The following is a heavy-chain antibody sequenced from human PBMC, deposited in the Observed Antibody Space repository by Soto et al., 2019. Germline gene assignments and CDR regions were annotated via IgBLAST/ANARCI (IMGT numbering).Heavy chain of an antibody. D-gene: IGHD3-10*01. CDR2: INAGNGNT. Sequence: GASVKVSCKASGYTFTSYAMHWVRQAPGQRLEWMGWINAGNGNTKYSQKFQGRVTITRDTSASTAYMELSSLRSEDTAVYYCARDRVDYYGSGSHYSYFDYWGQGTLVTVSS. V-gene: IGHV1-3*01. CDR3: ARDRVDYYGSGSHYSYFDY. J-gene: IGHJ4*02. CDR1: GYTFTSYA.